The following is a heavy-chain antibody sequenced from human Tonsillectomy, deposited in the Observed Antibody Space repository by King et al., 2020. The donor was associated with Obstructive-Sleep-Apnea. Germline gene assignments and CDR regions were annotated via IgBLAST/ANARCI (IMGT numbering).Heavy chain of an antibody. Sequence: VQLVESGGGLVQPGGSLRLSCAASGFTFSNYSMNWVRQAPGKGLEWVSYISTSSSTIYYADSVKGRFTISRDNAKNSLHLQMNSLRAEDTAVYYCARRQLGIDYWGQGTLVTVSS. D-gene: IGHD6-6*01. J-gene: IGHJ4*02. V-gene: IGHV3-48*04. CDR1: GFTFSNYS. CDR3: ARRQLGIDY. CDR2: ISTSSSTI.